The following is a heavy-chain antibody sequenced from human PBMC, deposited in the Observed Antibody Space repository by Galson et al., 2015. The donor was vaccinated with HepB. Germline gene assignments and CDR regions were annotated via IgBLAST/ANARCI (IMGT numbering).Heavy chain of an antibody. V-gene: IGHV3-33*01. CDR3: AIGVGFCDCDY. J-gene: IGHJ4*02. Sequence: LRLSCAASGFTFSTYGMHWVRQAPGKGLEWVAVIWYDGNNRYYADSVKGRFTISRDNSKNTLYLQMNSLRAEDTAIYYCAIGVGFCDCDYWGPGALVTVSS. D-gene: IGHD1-26*01. CDR2: IWYDGNNR. CDR1: GFTFSTYG.